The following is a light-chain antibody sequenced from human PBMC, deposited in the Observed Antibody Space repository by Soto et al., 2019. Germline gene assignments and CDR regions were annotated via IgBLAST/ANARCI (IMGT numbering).Light chain of an antibody. CDR3: SSYSSGSTHVI. CDR2: EVS. Sequence: QSVLTQPASVSGSPGQSITISCTGTSSDVGGYNYVSWYQHHPGKAPKLLIYEVSNRPSGVSNRFSGSKSGNTASLTISGLQAEDETDYYCSSYSSGSTHVIFGGGTKLTVL. CDR1: SSDVGGYNY. J-gene: IGLJ2*01. V-gene: IGLV2-14*01.